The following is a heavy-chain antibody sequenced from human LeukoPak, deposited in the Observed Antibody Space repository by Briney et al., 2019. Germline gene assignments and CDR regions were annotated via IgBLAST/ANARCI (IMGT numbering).Heavy chain of an antibody. CDR3: ARGLPKIQLWLGDAFDI. V-gene: IGHV1-69*04. D-gene: IGHD5-18*01. CDR1: GGTFSSYA. Sequence: GASVKVSCKASGGTFSSYAISWVRQAPGQGLEWMGRIIPILGIANYAQKFQGRVTITADKSTSTAYMELSSLRSEDTAVYYCARGLPKIQLWLGDAFDIWGQGTMVTVSP. J-gene: IGHJ3*02. CDR2: IIPILGIA.